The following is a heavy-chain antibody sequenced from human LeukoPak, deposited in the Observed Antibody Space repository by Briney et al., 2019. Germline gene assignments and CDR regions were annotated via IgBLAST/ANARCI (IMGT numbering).Heavy chain of an antibody. V-gene: IGHV4-31*03. CDR1: GGSISSGGYY. J-gene: IGHJ5*02. D-gene: IGHD3-9*01. Sequence: PSQTLSLTCTVSGGSISSGGYYWSWIRQHPGKGLEWIGYIYYSGSTYYNPSLKSRVTISVDTSKNQFSLKLSSVTAADTAVYYCARRISTTTHADPFDPWGQGTLVTVSS. CDR3: ARRISTTTHADPFDP. CDR2: IYYSGST.